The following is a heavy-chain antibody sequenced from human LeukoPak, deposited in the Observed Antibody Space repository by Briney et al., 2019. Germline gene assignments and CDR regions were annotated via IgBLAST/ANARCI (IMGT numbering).Heavy chain of an antibody. CDR2: ISYEGSNK. CDR3: ARDVTGSHDAFDI. CDR1: GFTFSSHA. J-gene: IGHJ3*02. Sequence: PGGSLRLSCAASGFTFSSHAMHWVRQAPGKGLEWVAVISYEGSNKYYTDSVKGRFTISRDNPKNTLYLQMNSLRAEDTAVYYCARDVTGSHDAFDIWGQGTMVTVSS. D-gene: IGHD2-21*02. V-gene: IGHV3-30-3*01.